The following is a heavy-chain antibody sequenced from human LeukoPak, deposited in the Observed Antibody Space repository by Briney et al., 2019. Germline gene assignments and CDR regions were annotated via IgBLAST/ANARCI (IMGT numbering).Heavy chain of an antibody. CDR2: ISSSSSYI. CDR1: GFTFSSYS. J-gene: IGHJ6*02. Sequence: PGGSLRLSCAASGFTFSSYSMNWVRQAQGKGLEWVSSISSSSSYIYYADSVKGRFTISRDNAKNSLYLQMNSLRAEDTAVYYCARKTYGDYGSYGMDVWGQGTTVTVSS. D-gene: IGHD4-17*01. CDR3: ARKTYGDYGSYGMDV. V-gene: IGHV3-21*01.